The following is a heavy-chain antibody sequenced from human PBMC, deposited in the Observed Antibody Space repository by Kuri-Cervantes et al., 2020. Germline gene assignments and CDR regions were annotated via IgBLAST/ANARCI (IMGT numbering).Heavy chain of an antibody. J-gene: IGHJ4*02. CDR1: GGSISSSSYY. Sequence: GSLRLSCTVSGGSISSSSYYWGWIRQPPGKGLEWIGSIYYSGSTYYNPSLKSRVTISVDTSKNQFSLKLSSVTAADTAVYYCARGGGWLPDYWGQGTLVTVSS. V-gene: IGHV4-39*07. CDR2: IYYSGST. CDR3: ARGGGWLPDY. D-gene: IGHD5-12*01.